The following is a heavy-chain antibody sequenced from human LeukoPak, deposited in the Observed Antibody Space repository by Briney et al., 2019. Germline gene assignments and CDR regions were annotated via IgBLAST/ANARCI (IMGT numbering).Heavy chain of an antibody. D-gene: IGHD2-2*01. J-gene: IGHJ3*02. Sequence: GGSLRLSCAVSGFTFSGFWMSWSRQAPGKGLEWVAVISYDGSNKYYADSVKGRFTISRDNSKNTLYLQMNSLRAEDTAVYYCARAWQYQLLSAAFDIWGQGTMVTVSS. CDR1: GFTFSGFW. CDR3: ARAWQYQLLSAAFDI. CDR2: ISYDGSNK. V-gene: IGHV3-30-3*01.